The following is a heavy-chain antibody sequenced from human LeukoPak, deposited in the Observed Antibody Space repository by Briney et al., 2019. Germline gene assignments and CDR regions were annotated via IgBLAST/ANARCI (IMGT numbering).Heavy chain of an antibody. D-gene: IGHD1-26*01. Sequence: PGGSLRLSCAASGFTFSNYWMHWVRQAPGKGLVWVSRINSDGINTSYADSVKGRFTISRDNAKNTLNLQMNSLRAEDTAVYYCARDKEVGATRLDDWGQGTLVTVSS. CDR1: GFTFSNYW. J-gene: IGHJ4*02. CDR3: ARDKEVGATRLDD. CDR2: INSDGINT. V-gene: IGHV3-74*01.